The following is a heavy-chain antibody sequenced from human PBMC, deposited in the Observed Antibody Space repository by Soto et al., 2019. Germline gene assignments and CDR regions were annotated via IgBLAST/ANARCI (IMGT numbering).Heavy chain of an antibody. D-gene: IGHD2-21*02. J-gene: IGHJ4*02. CDR3: AKGCGGDCYSGVQY. Sequence: EVQLLESGRGLVQPGGSLRLSCAASGFTFSSSAMSWVRQAPGKGLEWVSSISNSGGSTYYADSEKGRFTISRDNSKNTLYLQMNSLQAEDTAVYYCAKGCGGDCYSGVQYWGQGTLVTVSS. CDR2: ISNSGGST. V-gene: IGHV3-23*01. CDR1: GFTFSSSA.